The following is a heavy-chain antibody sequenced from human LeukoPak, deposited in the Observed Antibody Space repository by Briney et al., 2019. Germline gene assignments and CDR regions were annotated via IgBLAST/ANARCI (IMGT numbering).Heavy chain of an antibody. CDR3: IAFESGRYH. CDR1: GFSSTNAW. J-gene: IGHJ5*02. CDR2: VKRKSDGGTA. V-gene: IGHV3-15*01. D-gene: IGHD2-15*01. Sequence: TGGSHRLSCAASGFSSTNAWMNWVRQAPGKGLGWVGRVKRKSDGGTADYAPPVEGRFTISRDDSKNTLYLQINSLKTEDTAIYYCIAFESGRYHWGQGTLVTVSS.